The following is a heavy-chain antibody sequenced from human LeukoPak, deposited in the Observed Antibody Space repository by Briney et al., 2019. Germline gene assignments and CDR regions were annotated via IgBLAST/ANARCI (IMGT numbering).Heavy chain of an antibody. CDR1: GGSFSGYY. CDR3: ARKRGWLQLRYFDY. Sequence: SETLSPTCAVYGGSFSGYYWSWIRQPPGKGLEWIGEINHSGSTNYNPSLKSRVTISVDTSKNQFSLKLSSVTAADTAVYYCARKRGWLQLRYFDYWGQGTLVTVSS. D-gene: IGHD5-24*01. CDR2: INHSGST. V-gene: IGHV4-34*01. J-gene: IGHJ4*02.